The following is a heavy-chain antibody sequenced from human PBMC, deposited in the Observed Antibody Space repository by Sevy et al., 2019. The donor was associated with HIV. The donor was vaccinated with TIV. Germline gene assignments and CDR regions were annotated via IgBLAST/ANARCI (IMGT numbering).Heavy chain of an antibody. CDR3: ARDQYYDILTGLYAMDV. CDR2: VFYFGNT. V-gene: IGHV4-61*01. CDR1: GASVSSANDY. Sequence: SETLSLTCSVSGASVSSANDYWSWIRQPPGKGLEWIGYVFYFGNTNYNPSLKSRATISLDTSKKQFSLKLTSETAADTAIYYCARDQYYDILTGLYAMDVWGQGTTVTVSS. D-gene: IGHD3-9*01. J-gene: IGHJ6*02.